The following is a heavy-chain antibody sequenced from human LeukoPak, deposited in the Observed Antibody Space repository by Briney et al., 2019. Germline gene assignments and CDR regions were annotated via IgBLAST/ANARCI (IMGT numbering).Heavy chain of an antibody. CDR3: GRANGDYAKGNWFDP. CDR1: GFTFSNYV. Sequence: PGGSLRLSCAASGFTFSNYVMNWVRQAPGKGLEWISYISHTGTTIYYADSVKGRFTISRDSSKNTLYLQMNSLRAEDTAVYYCGRANGDYAKGNWFDPWGQGTLVTVSS. J-gene: IGHJ5*02. D-gene: IGHD4-17*01. CDR2: ISHTGTTI. V-gene: IGHV3-48*03.